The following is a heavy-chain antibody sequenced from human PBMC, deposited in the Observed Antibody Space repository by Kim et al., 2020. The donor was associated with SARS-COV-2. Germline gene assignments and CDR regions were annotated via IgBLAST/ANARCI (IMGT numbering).Heavy chain of an antibody. CDR2: IYYSGST. Sequence: SENLSLTCTVSGGSISSYYWSWIRQPPGKGLEWIGYIYYSGSTNYNPSLKSRVTISVDTSKNQFSLKLSSVTAADTAVYYCARKAAGVDYWGQGTLVTVS. D-gene: IGHD6-13*01. CDR1: GGSISSYY. V-gene: IGHV4-59*01. J-gene: IGHJ4*02. CDR3: ARKAAGVDY.